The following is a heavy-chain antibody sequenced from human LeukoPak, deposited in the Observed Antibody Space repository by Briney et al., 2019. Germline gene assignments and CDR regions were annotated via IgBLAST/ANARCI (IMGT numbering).Heavy chain of an antibody. V-gene: IGHV3-21*01. J-gene: IGHJ4*02. Sequence: PGGSLRLSCEASGFTFATYSMTWVRQAPGKGLEWVSIISSGSSAIFSADALKGRFTISRDDAKNLLYLDMNSLRAEDTAVYYCARGHTAVTRHFDFWGQGTLVTVSS. CDR3: ARGHTAVTRHFDF. CDR1: GFTFATYS. CDR2: ISSGSSAI. D-gene: IGHD4-17*01.